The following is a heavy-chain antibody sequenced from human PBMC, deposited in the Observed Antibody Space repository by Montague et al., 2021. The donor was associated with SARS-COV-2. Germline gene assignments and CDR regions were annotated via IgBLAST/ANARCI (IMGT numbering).Heavy chain of an antibody. CDR1: GGSLSGYY. D-gene: IGHD6-19*01. J-gene: IGHJ5*02. Sequence: SETLSLTCAVYGGSLSGYYWSWIRQFPGKGLEWIGEIVHTGTTKYNPSLESRVTVSVDTSKNQFSLNLTSVTAADTALYYCARLTTSGSIAWGQGTLVTVSS. CDR2: IVHTGTT. CDR3: ARLTTSGSIA. V-gene: IGHV4-34*12.